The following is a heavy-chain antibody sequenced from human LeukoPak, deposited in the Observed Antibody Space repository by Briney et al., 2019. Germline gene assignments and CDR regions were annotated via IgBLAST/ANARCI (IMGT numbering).Heavy chain of an antibody. CDR2: INPNSGGT. Sequence: ASVTVSCKASGYTFTGYYMHWVRQAPGQGLEWMGWINPNSGGTNYAQKFQGRVTMTRDTSISTAYMELSRLRSDDTAVYYCARTDYGDYAGGTDYWGQGTLVTVSS. CDR1: GYTFTGYY. D-gene: IGHD4-17*01. J-gene: IGHJ4*02. CDR3: ARTDYGDYAGGTDY. V-gene: IGHV1-2*02.